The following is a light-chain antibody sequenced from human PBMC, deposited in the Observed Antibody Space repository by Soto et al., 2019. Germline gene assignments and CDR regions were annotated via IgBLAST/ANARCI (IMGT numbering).Light chain of an antibody. CDR2: AAS. J-gene: IGKJ3*01. CDR1: QGIRND. Sequence: AIQMTQSASSLSASVGDRVTITCRASQGIRNDLGWYQQKPGKAPKLLIYAASSLQSGVPSRFSGSGSGTDFTLTISSLQPADFATYYCLQDYNYPPTFGPGTKVDIK. V-gene: IGKV1-6*01. CDR3: LQDYNYPPT.